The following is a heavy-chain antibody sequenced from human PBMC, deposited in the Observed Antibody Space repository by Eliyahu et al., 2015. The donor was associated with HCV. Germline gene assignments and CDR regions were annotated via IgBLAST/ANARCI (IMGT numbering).Heavy chain of an antibody. D-gene: IGHD3-22*01. CDR2: IKHSGTK. J-gene: IGHJ5*01. V-gene: IGHV4-38-2*02. CDR1: GYSIXTGFP. Sequence: QVQLQESGPGLVKPSETLSXTCTVSGYSIXTGFPWGWIRQSPGXGLEWVGTIKHSGTKDYSRSLKSRVNISLDTSKNQFSLSLNAVTDADTAVYYCARRSYCTRDSCFYDSWGHGTLVTVSS. CDR3: ARRSYCTRDSCFYDS.